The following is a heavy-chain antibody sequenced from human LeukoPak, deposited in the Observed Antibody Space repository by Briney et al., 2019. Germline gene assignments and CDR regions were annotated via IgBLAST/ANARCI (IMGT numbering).Heavy chain of an antibody. J-gene: IGHJ4*02. V-gene: IGHV3-23*01. D-gene: IGHD3-22*01. CDR2: ISGNGGKI. CDR1: GFTFSSYW. Sequence: GGSLRLSCAASGFTFSSYWMSWVRQAPGEGLEWVSGISGNGGKIYYADSVKGRFTISRDNSKNTLYLQMNSLRGEDTAVYFCAKRDYYDSSGYAPLFDYWGQGTLVTVSP. CDR3: AKRDYYDSSGYAPLFDY.